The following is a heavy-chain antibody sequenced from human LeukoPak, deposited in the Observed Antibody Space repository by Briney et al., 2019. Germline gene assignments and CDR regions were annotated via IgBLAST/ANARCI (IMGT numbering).Heavy chain of an antibody. CDR3: ARQVRTTVHFDP. V-gene: IGHV4-61*01. CDR2: IYYSGST. Sequence: SETLSLTCAVSGYSISSGYYWGWIRQPPGKGLEWIGYIYYSGSTNYNPSLKSRVTISIDTSKNQFSLKLSSVTAADTAVYFCARQVRTTVHFDPWGQGTLVTVSS. J-gene: IGHJ5*02. D-gene: IGHD4-17*01. CDR1: GYSISSGYY.